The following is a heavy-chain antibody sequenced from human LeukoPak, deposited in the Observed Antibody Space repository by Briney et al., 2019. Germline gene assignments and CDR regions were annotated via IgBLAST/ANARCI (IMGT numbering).Heavy chain of an antibody. V-gene: IGHV3-21*01. CDR3: ARDLGYCSGGSCLYYYYYGMDV. D-gene: IGHD2-15*01. J-gene: IGHJ6*02. CDR2: ISSSSSYI. CDR1: GFTFSSYA. Sequence: GGSLRLSCAASGFTFSSYAMSWVRQAPGKGLEWVSSISSSSSYIYYADSVKGRFTISRDNAKNSLYLQMNSLRAEDTAVYYCARDLGYCSGGSCLYYYYYGMDVWGQGTTVTVSS.